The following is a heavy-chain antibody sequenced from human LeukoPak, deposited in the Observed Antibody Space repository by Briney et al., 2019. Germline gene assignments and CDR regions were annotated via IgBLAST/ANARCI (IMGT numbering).Heavy chain of an antibody. D-gene: IGHD2-2*01. Sequence: GGSLRLSCAASGFTFSSYSMNWVRQAPGKGLEWVSCISSSSSYIYYADSVKGRFTISRDNAKNSLYLQMNSLRAEDTAVYYCARDHIVVVPAATPMDYWGQGTLVTVSS. CDR3: ARDHIVVVPAATPMDY. CDR2: ISSSSSYI. CDR1: GFTFSSYS. J-gene: IGHJ4*02. V-gene: IGHV3-21*01.